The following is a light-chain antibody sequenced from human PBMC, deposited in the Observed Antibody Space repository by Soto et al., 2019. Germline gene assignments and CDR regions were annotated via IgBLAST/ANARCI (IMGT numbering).Light chain of an antibody. Sequence: EIALTQSPGTLSLSPGEVATLSCRASQSVSSSLAWYQQKRGQAPRLLIHGASSRATGIPDRFSGSGSGTDFTLTISRLEPEDFAVYYCQQYGGSPRTFGQGTKVEVK. CDR3: QQYGGSPRT. V-gene: IGKV3-20*01. CDR2: GAS. J-gene: IGKJ1*01. CDR1: QSVSSS.